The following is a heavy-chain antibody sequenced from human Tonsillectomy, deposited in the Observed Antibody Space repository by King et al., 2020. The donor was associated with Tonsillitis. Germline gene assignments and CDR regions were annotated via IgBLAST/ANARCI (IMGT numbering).Heavy chain of an antibody. J-gene: IGHJ5*02. Sequence: QLVQSGAEVKKPGSSVKVSCKASGGALLSYSITWGRQAPGQGLEWMCRMSPIVGIANYSKKFQGRVTITAERSTSTAYMELSSLRSDDTAVSYYARYFSTDTVMVTGWFDPWGQGTLVIVSS. D-gene: IGHD5-18*01. CDR2: MSPIVGIA. CDR1: GGALLSYS. CDR3: ARYFSTDTVMVTGWFDP. V-gene: IGHV1-69*09.